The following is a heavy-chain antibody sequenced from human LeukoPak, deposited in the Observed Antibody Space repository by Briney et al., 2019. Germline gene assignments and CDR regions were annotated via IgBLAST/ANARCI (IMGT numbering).Heavy chain of an antibody. CDR3: ARGWWSGYDAKLDY. CDR1: GFTFSSYA. CDR2: ISSNGGST. V-gene: IGHV3-64D*06. Sequence: GGSLRLSCSASGFTFSSYAMHWVRQAPGKGLEYVSAISSNGGSTYYADSVKGRFTISRDNSKNTLYLQMSSLRAEDTAVYYCARGWWSGYDAKLDYWGQGALVTVSS. J-gene: IGHJ4*02. D-gene: IGHD5-12*01.